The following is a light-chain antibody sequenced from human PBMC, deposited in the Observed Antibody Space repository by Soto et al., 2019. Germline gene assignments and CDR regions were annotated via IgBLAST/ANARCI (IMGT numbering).Light chain of an antibody. Sequence: DIVMTQSPDSLAVSLGERATINCKSSQSVLYSSNNKNYFAWYQQKPGQPPKLLIYWASTREYGVPDRVSGSGFGTDDSLAISSLQAEYVAVYYCQQYYSTPRWTFGQGTKVEIK. J-gene: IGKJ1*01. V-gene: IGKV4-1*01. CDR3: QQYYSTPRWT. CDR2: WAS. CDR1: QSVLYSSNNKNY.